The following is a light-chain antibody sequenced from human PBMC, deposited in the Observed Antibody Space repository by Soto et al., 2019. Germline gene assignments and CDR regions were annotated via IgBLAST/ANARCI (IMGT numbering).Light chain of an antibody. CDR3: QPSGT. Sequence: DIQMTQSPSTLSASVGDRVTITCRASQSISSWLAWYQQKPGKAPKFLILKASSLESGVPSRFSGSGSRTEFTLTVGSLQPDDFATYYCQPSGTFGQGTKVEIK. CDR1: QSISSW. CDR2: KAS. V-gene: IGKV1-5*03. J-gene: IGKJ1*01.